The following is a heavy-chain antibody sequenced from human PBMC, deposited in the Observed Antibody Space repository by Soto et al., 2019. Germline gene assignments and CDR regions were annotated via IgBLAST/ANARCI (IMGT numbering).Heavy chain of an antibody. V-gene: IGHV1-69*01. J-gene: IGHJ6*02. Sequence: VSCGDSGLRFSSYELCMLLPQPRKGVDWVGWIIAIFGTENYAQKFQGRVTITADESTSTAYMELSSLRYEDTAVYYCARATANIDLGECSGGRCYAYYYYGMDLWRQGTTVTVS. D-gene: IGHD2-15*01. CDR3: ARATANIDLGECSGGRCYAYYYYGMDL. CDR1: GLRFSSYE. CDR2: IIAIFGTE.